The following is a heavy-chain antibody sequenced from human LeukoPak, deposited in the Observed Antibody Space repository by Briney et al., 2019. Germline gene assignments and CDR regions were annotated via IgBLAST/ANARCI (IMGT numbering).Heavy chain of an antibody. Sequence: PGGSLRLSCAASGFTFSSYSMNWVRHAPGKGLELVSSISSSSSYIYYADSVKGRFTISRDNAKNSLYLQMNSLRAEDTAVYYCASIVRYSSSPPVVWGQGTLVTVSS. CDR2: ISSSSSYI. D-gene: IGHD6-6*01. J-gene: IGHJ4*02. V-gene: IGHV3-21*01. CDR1: GFTFSSYS. CDR3: ASIVRYSSSPPVV.